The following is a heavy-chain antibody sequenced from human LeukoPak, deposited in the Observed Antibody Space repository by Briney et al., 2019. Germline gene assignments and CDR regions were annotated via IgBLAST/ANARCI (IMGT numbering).Heavy chain of an antibody. CDR3: ARDPPPYYYDSSGVHDAFDI. Sequence: SETLSLTCTVSGGSISSYYWSWIRQPPGKGLEWIGYIYYSGSTNYNPSLKSRVTISVDTSKNQFSLKLSSVTAADTAVYYCARDPPPYYYDSSGVHDAFDIWGQGTMVTVSS. CDR2: IYYSGST. J-gene: IGHJ3*02. V-gene: IGHV4-59*12. CDR1: GGSISSYY. D-gene: IGHD3-22*01.